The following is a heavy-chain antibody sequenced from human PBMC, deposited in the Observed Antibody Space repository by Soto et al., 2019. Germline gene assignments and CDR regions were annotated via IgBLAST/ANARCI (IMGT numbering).Heavy chain of an antibody. CDR3: ARVARDGYNTTDY. J-gene: IGHJ4*02. V-gene: IGHV4-30-2*01. CDR2: IYHSGST. D-gene: IGHD5-12*01. Sequence: QLQLQESGSGLVKPSQTLSLTCAVSGGSISSGGYSWSWIRQPPGKGLEWIGYIYHSGSTYYNPSIKSRVTISVDRSKNQFSLKLSSVTAADTAVYYCARVARDGYNTTDYWGQGTLVTVSS. CDR1: GGSISSGGYS.